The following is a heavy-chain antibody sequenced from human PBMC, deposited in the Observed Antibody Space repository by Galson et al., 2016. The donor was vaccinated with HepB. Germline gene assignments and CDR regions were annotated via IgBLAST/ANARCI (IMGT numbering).Heavy chain of an antibody. V-gene: IGHV1-58*01. Sequence: SVKVSCKASGFTFSSYAVQWVRQARGQRLEWIGWIVVGSGNTNYAQKFQGRVTITRDVSTSTAYMELSSLRAEDTAVYYCAAPPPWTPTYYYGMDVWGQGTTVTVSS. CDR3: AAPPPWTPTYYYGMDV. D-gene: IGHD1-1*01. J-gene: IGHJ6*02. CDR1: GFTFSSYA. CDR2: IVVGSGNT.